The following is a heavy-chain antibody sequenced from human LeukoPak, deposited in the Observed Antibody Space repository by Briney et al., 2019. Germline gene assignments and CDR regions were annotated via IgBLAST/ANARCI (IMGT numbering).Heavy chain of an antibody. CDR3: ARDGYSGSYYDY. CDR1: GFTYSSYW. V-gene: IGHV3-7*04. J-gene: IGHJ4*02. CDR2: IRKDGNEK. Sequence: GGSLRLSCAVSGFTYSSYWMSWVRQAPGKGLEWVANIRKDGNEKYYVDTVKGRFTISRDNARNSLYLQMNSLRAEDTAVYYCARDGYSGSYYDYWGQGTLVTVSS. D-gene: IGHD1-26*01.